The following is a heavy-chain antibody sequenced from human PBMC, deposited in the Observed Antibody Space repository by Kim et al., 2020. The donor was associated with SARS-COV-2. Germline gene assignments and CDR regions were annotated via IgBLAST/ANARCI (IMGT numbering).Heavy chain of an antibody. CDR1: WVTVSSNY. Sequence: GGSLRLSCAASWVTVSSNYMSWVRQAPGKGLEWVSVIYSGGSTYYADSVKGRFTISRDNSKNTLYLQMNSLRAEDTAVYYCARDLDYYGMDVWGQGTTVTVSS. CDR2: IYSGGST. V-gene: IGHV3-53*01. J-gene: IGHJ6*02. CDR3: ARDLDYYGMDV.